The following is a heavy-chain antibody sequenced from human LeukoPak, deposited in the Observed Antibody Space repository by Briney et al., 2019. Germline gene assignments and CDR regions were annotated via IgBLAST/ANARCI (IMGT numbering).Heavy chain of an antibody. D-gene: IGHD3-10*01. J-gene: IGHJ4*02. Sequence: GGSLRLSCAASGFTFSSYAMSWVRQAPGKGLEWVSAISGSGGSTYYADSVKGRFTISRDNSKNTLYLQMNSLRAEDTTVYYCTKDWSVREVGRAYWGQGTLVTVSS. CDR3: TKDWSVREVGRAY. CDR2: ISGSGGST. V-gene: IGHV3-23*01. CDR1: GFTFSSYA.